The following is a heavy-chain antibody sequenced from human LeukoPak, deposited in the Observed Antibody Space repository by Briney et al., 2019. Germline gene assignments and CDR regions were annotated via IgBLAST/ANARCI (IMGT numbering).Heavy chain of an antibody. D-gene: IGHD2-2*01. CDR2: MNPNSGNT. V-gene: IGHV1-8*01. CDR3: ARGGIGREYCSSTTCYDNSFGD. J-gene: IGHJ4*02. CDR1: GYTFTSHD. Sequence: ASVKVSYKASGYTFTSHDINWVRQATGQGLEWMGWMNPNSGNTGYAQKFQGRVTMTRNTSISTAYMELSSLRSEDTAVYYCARGGIGREYCSSTTCYDNSFGDWGQGTLVTVSS.